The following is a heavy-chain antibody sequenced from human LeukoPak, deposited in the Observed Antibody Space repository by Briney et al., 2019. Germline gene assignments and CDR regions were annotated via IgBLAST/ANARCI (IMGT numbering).Heavy chain of an antibody. Sequence: ESGPTLVNPTQTLTLTCTFSGFSLSTTGMRVSWIRQPPGKALEWLARIDWDDDKFYTTSLKTRLTISKDTSKNQVVLTMTDMDPVDTATYYCARTHYYGSGSSHSDFWGQGTLVTVSS. CDR2: IDWDDDK. D-gene: IGHD3-10*01. CDR1: GFSLSTTGMR. V-gene: IGHV2-70*04. CDR3: ARTHYYGSGSSHSDF. J-gene: IGHJ4*02.